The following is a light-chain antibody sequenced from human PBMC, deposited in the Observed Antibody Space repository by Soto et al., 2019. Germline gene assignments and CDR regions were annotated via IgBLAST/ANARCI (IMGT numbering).Light chain of an antibody. Sequence: EVGLTQAAATLSVSQGEGVTLSCRASQSVSSNLAWYQQKPGQAPRLLIYGASTRATGIPARFSGSGCGTEFTLTISSLQSEDFAVYDCQQYKNWPRGTFCQGTKVDIK. CDR1: QSVSSN. V-gene: IGKV3-15*01. CDR3: QQYKNWPRGT. J-gene: IGKJ1*01. CDR2: GAS.